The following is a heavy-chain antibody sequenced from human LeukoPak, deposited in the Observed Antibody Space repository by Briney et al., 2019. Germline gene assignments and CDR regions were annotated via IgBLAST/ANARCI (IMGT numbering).Heavy chain of an antibody. J-gene: IGHJ4*02. D-gene: IGHD3-10*01. Sequence: GDSLKISCKASGYRFTDYWIGWVRQMPGKGLEWMGIVFPGDSEPRNNPSFQGQVTISVDKSISTAYLQWTSLKASDDAMYYCARHEGGGSASYFPFDYWGQGTLVTVSS. CDR3: ARHEGGGSASYFPFDY. V-gene: IGHV5-51*01. CDR2: VFPGDSEP. CDR1: GYRFTDYW.